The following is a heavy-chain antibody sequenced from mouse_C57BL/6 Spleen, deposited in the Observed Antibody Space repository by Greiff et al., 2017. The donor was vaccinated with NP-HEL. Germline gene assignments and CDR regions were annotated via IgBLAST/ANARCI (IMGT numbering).Heavy chain of an antibody. V-gene: IGHV1-22*01. D-gene: IGHD1-1*01. CDR3: ARWATTVVDAMDY. J-gene: IGHJ4*01. CDR2: INPNNGGT. CDR1: GYTFTDYN. Sequence: QLQQSGPELVKPGASVKMSCKASGYTFTDYNMHWVKQSHGKSLEWIGYINPNNGGTSYNQKFKGKATLTVNKSSSTAYMELRSLTSEDSAVYYCARWATTVVDAMDYWGQGTSVTVSS.